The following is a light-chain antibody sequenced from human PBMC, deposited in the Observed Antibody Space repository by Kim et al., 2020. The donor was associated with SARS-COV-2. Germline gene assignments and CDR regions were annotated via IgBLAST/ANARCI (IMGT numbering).Light chain of an antibody. CDR3: QAWDSSTEV. CDR2: QDS. CDR1: KLGDKY. J-gene: IGLJ1*01. V-gene: IGLV3-1*01. Sequence: ELTQPPSVSVSPGQTASITCSGDKLGDKYACWYQQKPGQSPVLVIYQDSKRPSGIPERFSGSNSGNTATLTISGTQAIDEADYYCQAWDSSTEVFGTG.